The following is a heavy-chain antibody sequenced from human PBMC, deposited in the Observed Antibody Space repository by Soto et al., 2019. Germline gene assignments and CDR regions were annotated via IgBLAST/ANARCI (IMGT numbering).Heavy chain of an antibody. V-gene: IGHV1-69*01. Sequence: QVQLVQSGAEVKKPGSSVKVSCKASGGTFSSYAISWVRQAPGQGLEWMGGIIPIFGTANYAQKFQGRVKITADESTSTAYMELSSLRSEDTAVYYCARDLAYYDILAGSHQGSGYYYYGMDVWGQGTTVTVSS. CDR1: GGTFSSYA. J-gene: IGHJ6*02. CDR2: IIPIFGTA. CDR3: ARDLAYYDILAGSHQGSGYYYYGMDV. D-gene: IGHD3-9*01.